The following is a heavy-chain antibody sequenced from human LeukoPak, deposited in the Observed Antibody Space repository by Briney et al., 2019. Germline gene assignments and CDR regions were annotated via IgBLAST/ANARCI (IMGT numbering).Heavy chain of an antibody. J-gene: IGHJ4*02. Sequence: GGSLRLSCAASGFTFSNFEMNWVRQAPGKGLEWVSSISNSGSDIYYRDSVKGRFTISRDNAKNSLDLHLNSLRAEDTAVYYCAREDGYSDSSEFDYWGQGTLVLVSS. D-gene: IGHD5-24*01. CDR2: ISNSGSDI. CDR1: GFTFSNFE. V-gene: IGHV3-21*01. CDR3: AREDGYSDSSEFDY.